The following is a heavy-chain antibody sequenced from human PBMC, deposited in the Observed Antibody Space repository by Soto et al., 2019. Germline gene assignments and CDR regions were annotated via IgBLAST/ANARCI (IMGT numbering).Heavy chain of an antibody. Sequence: GSLRLSCAASGFTFSSYSMNWVRQAPGKGLEWVSYISSSSSTIYYADSVKGRFTISRDNAKNSLYLQMNSLRDEDTAVYYCALSAYSSTIAAFDIWGQGTMVTVSS. CDR1: GFTFSSYS. CDR2: ISSSSSTI. J-gene: IGHJ3*02. V-gene: IGHV3-48*02. CDR3: ALSAYSSTIAAFDI. D-gene: IGHD6-13*01.